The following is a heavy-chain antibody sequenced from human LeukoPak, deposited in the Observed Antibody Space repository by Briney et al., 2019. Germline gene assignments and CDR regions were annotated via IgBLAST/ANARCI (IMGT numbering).Heavy chain of an antibody. J-gene: IGHJ5*02. CDR3: ARDNSIHERGWWFDP. Sequence: VASVKVSCKASGYTFTTYYMHWVRQAPGQGLEWVGIINPSGGSTSYAQKFQGRVTMTRDMSTTTDYMELSSLKSDDTAVYYCARDNSIHERGWWFDPWGQGTLVTVSS. CDR2: INPSGGST. V-gene: IGHV1-46*01. D-gene: IGHD4-23*01. CDR1: GYTFTTYY.